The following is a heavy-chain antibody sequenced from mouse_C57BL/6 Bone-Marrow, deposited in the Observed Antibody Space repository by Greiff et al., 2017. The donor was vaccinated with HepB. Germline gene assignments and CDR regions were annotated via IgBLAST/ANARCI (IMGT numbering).Heavy chain of an antibody. CDR2: ISSGSSTI. Sequence: EVKVVESGGGLVKPGGSLKLSCAASGFTFSDYGMHWVRQAPEKGLEWVAYISSGSSTIYYADTVKGRFTISRDNAKNTLFLQMTSLRSEDTAMYYCARDTTVVDRFAYWGQGTLVTVSA. CDR1: GFTFSDYG. CDR3: ARDTTVVDRFAY. V-gene: IGHV5-17*01. D-gene: IGHD1-1*01. J-gene: IGHJ3*01.